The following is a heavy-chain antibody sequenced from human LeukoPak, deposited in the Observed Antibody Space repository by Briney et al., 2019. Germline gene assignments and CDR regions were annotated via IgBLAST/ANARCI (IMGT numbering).Heavy chain of an antibody. Sequence: GSLRLSSAASAFTASNAWMSWFRQAPGQGGEWVGRIKSKTDGGTTDYAAPVKGRFTISRHDSKNTLYLQMNSLKTEDTAVYYCTTWVPYCNYLGVDYWGEGGNVAVCS. D-gene: IGHD4-11*01. CDR2: IKSKTDGGTT. J-gene: IGHJ4*02. CDR3: TTWVPYCNYLGVDY. CDR1: AFTASNAW. V-gene: IGHV3-15*01.